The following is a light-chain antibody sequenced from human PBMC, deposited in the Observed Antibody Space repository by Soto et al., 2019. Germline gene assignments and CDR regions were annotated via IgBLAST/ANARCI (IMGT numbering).Light chain of an antibody. CDR3: LQHNSYPYT. CDR2: DAA. CDR1: QSINKW. Sequence: IQMTQSPSTLSASVGDRVTITCRASQSINKWVAWFQQKSGRAPKLLIYDAATLQSGVPSRFSGTGSGTEFTLTISSLQPEDFATYYCLQHNSYPYTFGQGTKLEIK. V-gene: IGKV1-5*01. J-gene: IGKJ2*01.